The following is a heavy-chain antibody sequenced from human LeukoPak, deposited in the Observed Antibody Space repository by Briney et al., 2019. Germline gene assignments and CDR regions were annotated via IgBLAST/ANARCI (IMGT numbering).Heavy chain of an antibody. CDR1: GFTFSDYG. CDR3: ARDPSPDYCGGGTCYPYYFDY. CDR2: ISRSSITI. D-gene: IGHD2-15*01. V-gene: IGHV3-48*01. J-gene: IGHJ4*02. Sequence: GGSLRLSCAASGFTFSDYGMNWVRQAPGKGLEWVSYISRSSITIYYADSVKGRFTISRDNDKNSLYLQLNSLRAEDTAIYCCARDPSPDYCGGGTCYPYYFDYWGRGTLVTVSS.